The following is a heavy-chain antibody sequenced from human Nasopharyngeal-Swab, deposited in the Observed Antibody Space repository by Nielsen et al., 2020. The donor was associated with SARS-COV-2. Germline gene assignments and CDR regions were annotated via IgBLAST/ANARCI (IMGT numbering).Heavy chain of an antibody. CDR2: ISVDGRST. Sequence: GGSLRLSCAASGFTFSSYAMSWVRQAPGKGLEWVSHISVDGRSTYHADSVKGRFTISRDNSKNTLYLQMNSLRADDTAVYYCAKVGNDYGDYWFDPWGQGTLVTVSS. D-gene: IGHD4-17*01. CDR3: AKVGNDYGDYWFDP. J-gene: IGHJ5*02. V-gene: IGHV3-23*01. CDR1: GFTFSSYA.